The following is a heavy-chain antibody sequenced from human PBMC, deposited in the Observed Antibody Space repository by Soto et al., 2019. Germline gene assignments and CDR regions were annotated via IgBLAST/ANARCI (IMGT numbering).Heavy chain of an antibody. Sequence: SETLSLTCTVSGGSVNSDDYYWSWIRQPPGKGLEWIGYIYSSGRTNYNPSLMSRVTISLDTSRNQFSLKLSSVTAADTAVFFCAREYSNSPEAFDSWGQGTLVTVSS. D-gene: IGHD1-26*01. CDR2: IYSSGRT. V-gene: IGHV4-61*08. CDR1: GGSVNSDDYY. CDR3: AREYSNSPEAFDS. J-gene: IGHJ4*02.